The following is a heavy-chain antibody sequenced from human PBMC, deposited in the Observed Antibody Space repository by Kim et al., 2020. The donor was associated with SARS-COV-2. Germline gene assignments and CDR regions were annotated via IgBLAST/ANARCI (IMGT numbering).Heavy chain of an antibody. Sequence: GSEKFYVDSVKGRFTISRDNAENSLYLQADSLRAEDTAVYYCARDVDALDFWGQGTMVTVSS. J-gene: IGHJ3*01. CDR2: GSEK. CDR3: ARDVDALDF. V-gene: IGHV3-7*01.